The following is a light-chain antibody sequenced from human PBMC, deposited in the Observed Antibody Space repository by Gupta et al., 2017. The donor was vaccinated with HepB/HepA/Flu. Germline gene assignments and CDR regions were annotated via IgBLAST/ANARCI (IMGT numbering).Light chain of an antibody. CDR1: QSVNIY. CDR2: GAS. V-gene: IGKV3-15*01. CDR3: QQYNNWPYT. J-gene: IGKJ2*01. Sequence: EIVMTQSPATLSVSPGERATLSCRASQSVNIYVAWYQQKPGQAPRLLIQGASTRATGIPARFSGSGSETEFTLTISSLQSEDFAVYYCQQYNNWPYTFGQGTXLDIK.